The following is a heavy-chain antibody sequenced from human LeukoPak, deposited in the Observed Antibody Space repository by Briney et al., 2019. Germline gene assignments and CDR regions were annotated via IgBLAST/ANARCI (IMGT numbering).Heavy chain of an antibody. CDR3: ARDPVEWELLLDY. Sequence: PGGSLRLSCAASGSTFSNYWMGWVRQAPGKRLEWVANMNIDGSEKYYADSVKGGFSISRDNARNSVYLQMASLRVEDTAVYYCARDPVEWELLLDYWGQGTLVTVSS. D-gene: IGHD1-26*01. CDR2: MNIDGSEK. CDR1: GSTFSNYW. V-gene: IGHV3-7*01. J-gene: IGHJ4*02.